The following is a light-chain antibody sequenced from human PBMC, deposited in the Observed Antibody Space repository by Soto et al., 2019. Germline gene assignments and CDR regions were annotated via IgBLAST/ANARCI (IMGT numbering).Light chain of an antibody. CDR2: DTS. CDR3: QQYGSLPIT. CDR1: QGIGDT. Sequence: EVVMRQSPATLSVSPGEGATLSCRASQGIGDTLAWYQHKPGQTPRLLIYDTSTRATGIPDRFSGSGSGTDFALTISRLEPEDFAVYYCQQYGSLPITFGQGTRLEIK. V-gene: IGKV3-20*01. J-gene: IGKJ5*01.